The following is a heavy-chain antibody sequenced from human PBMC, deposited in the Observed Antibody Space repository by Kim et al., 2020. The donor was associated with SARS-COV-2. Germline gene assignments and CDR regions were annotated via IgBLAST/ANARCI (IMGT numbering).Heavy chain of an antibody. V-gene: IGHV3-74*01. J-gene: IGHJ6*02. Sequence: GGSLRLSCAASGFTFSSYWMHWVRQAPGKGLVWVSRIKSDGSSTSYADSVKGRFTISRDNAKNTLYLQMNSLRAEDTAVYYCARARVPTIFGVVIIYYGMDVWGQGTTVTVSS. CDR1: GFTFSSYW. CDR2: IKSDGSST. D-gene: IGHD3-3*01. CDR3: ARARVPTIFGVVIIYYGMDV.